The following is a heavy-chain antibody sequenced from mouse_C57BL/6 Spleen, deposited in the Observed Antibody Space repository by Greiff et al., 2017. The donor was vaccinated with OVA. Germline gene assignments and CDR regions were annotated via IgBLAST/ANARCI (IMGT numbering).Heavy chain of an antibody. CDR1: GYSITSGYY. CDR3: ASERSYWYFDV. J-gene: IGHJ1*03. V-gene: IGHV3-6*01. Sequence: ESGPGLVKPSQSLSLTCSVTGYSITSGYYWNWIRQFPGNKLEWMGYISYDGSNNYNPSLKNRISITRDTAKNQFLLKVKSVTTEDTATDDCASERSYWYFDVGGTGGAVAV. CDR2: ISYDGSN.